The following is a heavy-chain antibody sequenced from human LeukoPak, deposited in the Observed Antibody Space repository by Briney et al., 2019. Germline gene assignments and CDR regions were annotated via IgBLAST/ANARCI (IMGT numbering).Heavy chain of an antibody. CDR2: ISWNSGSI. J-gene: IGHJ3*02. V-gene: IGHV3-9*01. CDR1: GFTFDDYA. D-gene: IGHD6-19*01. CDR3: AKGMGGWCSHAFDI. Sequence: GRSLRLSCAASGFTFDDYAMHWVRQAPGKGLEWVSGISWNSGSIGYADSVKGRFTISRDNAKSSLYLQMNSLRAEDTALYYCAKGMGGWCSHAFDIWGQGTMVTVSS.